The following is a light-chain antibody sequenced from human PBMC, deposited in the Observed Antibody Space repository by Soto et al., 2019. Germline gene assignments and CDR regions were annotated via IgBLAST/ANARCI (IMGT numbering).Light chain of an antibody. V-gene: IGKV3-15*01. Sequence: EIVLTQSPATLSVFPGERVTLSCRASQGVGSSLAWYQQRPGQAPRLLVSGASTGATGIPARFSGSGSGTEFTLTISSLQSEDCAIYYCQQYHTWPITFGGGTKVDIK. J-gene: IGKJ4*01. CDR2: GAS. CDR1: QGVGSS. CDR3: QQYHTWPIT.